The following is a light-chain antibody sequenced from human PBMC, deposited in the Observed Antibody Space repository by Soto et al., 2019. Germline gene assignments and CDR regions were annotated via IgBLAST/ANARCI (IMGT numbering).Light chain of an antibody. Sequence: EIVLTQSPGTLSLSPGERATLSCRASQSVSSSYLAWYQQKPGQAPRLLIYGASSRATGIPDRFSGSGSGTDFTLTIRRLEPEDFAVYYCQQYGSSPRGFTFGPGTKVDIK. CDR1: QSVSSSY. CDR3: QQYGSSPRGFT. CDR2: GAS. V-gene: IGKV3-20*01. J-gene: IGKJ3*01.